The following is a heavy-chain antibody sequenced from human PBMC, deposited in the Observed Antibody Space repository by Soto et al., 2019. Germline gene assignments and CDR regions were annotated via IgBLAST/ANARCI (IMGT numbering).Heavy chain of an antibody. V-gene: IGHV4-39*01. CDR2: VYYNENT. J-gene: IGHJ5*01. CDR1: GASINNFAYY. D-gene: IGHD3-10*01. CDR3: ARRERYYGSPGWFDP. Sequence: ESLSLTCSVSGASINNFAYYWGWIRQPPGKGLEWIGTVYYNENTYYNPSLRSRVAISVDTAKNQFSLNLRSVTAADTAVYFCARRERYYGSPGWFDPWGQGTLVTVSS.